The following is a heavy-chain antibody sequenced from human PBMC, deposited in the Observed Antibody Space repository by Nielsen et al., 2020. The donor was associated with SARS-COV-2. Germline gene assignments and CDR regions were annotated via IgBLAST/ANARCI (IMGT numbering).Heavy chain of an antibody. D-gene: IGHD3-22*01. V-gene: IGHV4-61*02. CDR2: IYTSGST. Sequence: SETLSLTCTVSGGSISSGSYYWSWIRQPAGKGLEWIGRIYTSGSTNYNPSLKSRVTISVDTSKNQFSLKLSSVTAADTAVYYCARERPPAYYYDSSGYWPGDGMDVWGQGTTVTVSS. CDR1: GGSISSGSYY. CDR3: ARERPPAYYYDSSGYWPGDGMDV. J-gene: IGHJ6*02.